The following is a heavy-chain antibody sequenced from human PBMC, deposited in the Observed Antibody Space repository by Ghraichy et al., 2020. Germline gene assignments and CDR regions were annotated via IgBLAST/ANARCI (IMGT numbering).Heavy chain of an antibody. J-gene: IGHJ4*02. V-gene: IGHV3-7*01. Sequence: GGSLRLSCAASGFIFTDFWMSWVRQAPGKGLEWVATIRQGGSEKYYVDSVKGRFSISRDDSKNSVYLEMNNLRPEDTAVYFCARFKAVGILLRFSRAYFEYWGQGVLVTVSS. D-gene: IGHD5-18*01. CDR3: ARFKAVGILLRFSRAYFEY. CDR1: GFIFTDFW. CDR2: IRQGGSEK.